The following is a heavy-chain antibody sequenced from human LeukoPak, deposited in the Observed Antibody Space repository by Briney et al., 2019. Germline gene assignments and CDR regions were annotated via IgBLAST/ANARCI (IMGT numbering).Heavy chain of an antibody. CDR3: ARDSVAARPGWFDP. Sequence: ASVKVSCKASGYSFTTYGINWVRQAPGQGLEWLGWISVYNGNTKYPQKFQGRVTMTTDTSTSTAYMELRSLRSDDTAVYYCARDSVAARPGWFDPWGQGTLVIVSS. D-gene: IGHD6-6*01. J-gene: IGHJ5*02. V-gene: IGHV1-18*01. CDR2: ISVYNGNT. CDR1: GYSFTTYG.